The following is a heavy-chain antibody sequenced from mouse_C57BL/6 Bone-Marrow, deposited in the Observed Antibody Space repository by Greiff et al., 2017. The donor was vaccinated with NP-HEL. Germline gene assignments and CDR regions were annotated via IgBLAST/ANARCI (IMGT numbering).Heavy chain of an antibody. D-gene: IGHD1-1*01. CDR1: GYTFTSYW. CDR3: AKKRNYYGSPYAMDY. CDR2: IYPGSGST. J-gene: IGHJ4*01. V-gene: IGHV1-55*01. Sequence: QVQLQQPGAELVKPGASVKMSCKASGYTFTSYWITWVKQRPGQGLEWIGDIYPGSGSTNYNEKFKSKATLTVDTSSSTAYMQLSSLTSEDSAVYYCAKKRNYYGSPYAMDYWGQGTSVTVSS.